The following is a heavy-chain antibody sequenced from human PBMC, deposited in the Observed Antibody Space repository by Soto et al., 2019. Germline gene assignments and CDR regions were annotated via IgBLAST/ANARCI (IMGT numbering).Heavy chain of an antibody. V-gene: IGHV4-59*01. Sequence: TLSLTCTVSGGSISSYYWSWIRQPPGKGLEWIGYIYYSGSTNYNPSLKSRVTISVDTSKNQFSLKLSSVTAADTAVYYCARDLTPEYYGSGISGMDVWGQGTTVTVSS. CDR3: ARDLTPEYYGSGISGMDV. CDR1: GGSISSYY. D-gene: IGHD3-10*01. J-gene: IGHJ6*02. CDR2: IYYSGST.